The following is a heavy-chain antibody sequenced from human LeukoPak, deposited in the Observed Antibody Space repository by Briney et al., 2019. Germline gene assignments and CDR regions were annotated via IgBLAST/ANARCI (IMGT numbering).Heavy chain of an antibody. CDR3: TKGARGDTVTSIVGLNWFDP. D-gene: IGHD4-17*01. CDR2: ISYDGSHK. V-gene: IGHV3-30*18. CDR1: GITFRSHG. J-gene: IGHJ5*02. Sequence: PGGSLRLSCAASGITFRSHGMHWVRQAPGKGLEWVAVISYDGSHKYYADSVKGRFSISRDNSKNTLYLQMNSLRADDTAVYYCTKGARGDTVTSIVGLNWFDPWGQGTLVTVSS.